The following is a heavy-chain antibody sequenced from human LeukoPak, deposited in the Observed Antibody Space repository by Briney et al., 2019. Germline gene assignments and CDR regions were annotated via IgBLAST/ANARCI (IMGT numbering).Heavy chain of an antibody. Sequence: GGSLRLSCAASGFTFSSYDMHWVRQATGKGLEWVSVIGTAGDPYYPGSVKGRFTISRENAKNSLYLQMNSLRAGDTAVYYCARANGHYDSSGYSPYYYDMDVWGQGTTVTVSS. CDR2: IGTAGDP. CDR1: GFTFSSYD. CDR3: ARANGHYDSSGYSPYYYDMDV. J-gene: IGHJ6*02. D-gene: IGHD3-22*01. V-gene: IGHV3-13*05.